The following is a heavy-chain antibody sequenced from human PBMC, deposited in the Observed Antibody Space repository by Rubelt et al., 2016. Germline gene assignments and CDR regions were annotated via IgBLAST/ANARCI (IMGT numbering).Heavy chain of an antibody. J-gene: IGHJ5*02. CDR3: ARSPRYDFEDNWFDP. V-gene: IGHV1-46*01. Sequence: QVQLVQSGAEVKKPGASVKVSCKASGYTFTSYYMHWVRQAPGQGLEWMGIINPSGGSTSYPPKFQGRVTMTRDTSTSTGYMELSSLRSEDTAVYYCARSPRYDFEDNWFDPWGQGTLVTVSS. D-gene: IGHD3-3*01. CDR2: INPSGGST. CDR1: GYTFTSYY.